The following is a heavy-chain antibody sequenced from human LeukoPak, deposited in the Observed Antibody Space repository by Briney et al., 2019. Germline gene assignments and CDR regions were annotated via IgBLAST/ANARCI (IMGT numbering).Heavy chain of an antibody. Sequence: KPGGSLRLSCAASGFTFSDYYMSWIRQAPGKGLEWVSYTSSSSSYTNYADSVKGRFTISRDNAKNSLYLQMNSLRAEDTAVYYCARDRYSSRVGDNWFDPWGQGTLVTVSS. D-gene: IGHD6-13*01. V-gene: IGHV3-11*06. CDR3: ARDRYSSRVGDNWFDP. CDR1: GFTFSDYY. J-gene: IGHJ5*02. CDR2: TSSSSSYT.